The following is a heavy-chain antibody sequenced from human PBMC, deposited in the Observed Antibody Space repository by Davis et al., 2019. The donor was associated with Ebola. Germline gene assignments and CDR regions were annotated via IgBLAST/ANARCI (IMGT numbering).Heavy chain of an antibody. V-gene: IGHV3-48*01. CDR3: AKSGLSFGVVKYHYGMDV. CDR2: ISSRSSLI. Sequence: GESLKISCAASGFTFSSYSINWVRQAPGKGLEWVSYISSRSSLIYYADSVRGRFTISRDNSKKTLYLQMNSLRAEDTAVYYCAKSGLSFGVVKYHYGMDVWGKGTTVTVSS. D-gene: IGHD3-3*01. J-gene: IGHJ6*04. CDR1: GFTFSSYS.